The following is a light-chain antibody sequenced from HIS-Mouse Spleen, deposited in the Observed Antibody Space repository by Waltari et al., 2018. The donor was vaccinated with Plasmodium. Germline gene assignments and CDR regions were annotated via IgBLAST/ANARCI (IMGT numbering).Light chain of an antibody. CDR2: DVS. CDR3: CSYAGSYTYV. V-gene: IGLV2-11*01. CDR1: RTYVGVYTY. Sequence: SALTPPRSVSGSPGQQVTISCTGTRTYVGVYTYVSWYQQHPGKAPKLMIYDVSKRPSGVPDRFSGSKSGNTASLTISGLQAEDEADYYCCSYAGSYTYVFGTGTKVTVL. J-gene: IGLJ1*01.